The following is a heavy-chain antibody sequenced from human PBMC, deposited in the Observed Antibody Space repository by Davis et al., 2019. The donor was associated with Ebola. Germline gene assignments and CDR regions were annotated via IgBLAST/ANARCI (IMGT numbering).Heavy chain of an antibody. CDR2: IIPHSGQT. CDR1: GYSFTARY. J-gene: IGHJ4*02. Sequence: ASVKVSCNASGYSFTARYIHWLRQAPGQGLEWLGWIIPHSGQTNYAQELQGGVTMTRDTSTSTAYMELSSLRSDDTALYYCARDPAELGTGYLEYYFDYWGQGTPVAVSS. CDR3: ARDPAELGTGYLEYYFDY. V-gene: IGHV1-2*02. D-gene: IGHD3-9*01.